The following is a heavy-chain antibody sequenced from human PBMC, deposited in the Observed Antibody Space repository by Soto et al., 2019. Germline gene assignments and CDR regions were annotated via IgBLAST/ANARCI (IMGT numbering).Heavy chain of an antibody. V-gene: IGHV3-30*18. D-gene: IGHD6-6*01. Sequence: QVQLVESGGGVVQPGTSLRLSCSASGFTLSGVDMHWVRQAPGKGLEWVAVMSYDGRNQYYADSVKGRFTVSGDSSKSTLYLQMNSLRTEDAAVYYCAKGGWYTSSSRSDCWGQGTLVTVSS. J-gene: IGHJ4*02. CDR1: GFTLSGVD. CDR3: AKGGWYTSSSRSDC. CDR2: MSYDGRNQ.